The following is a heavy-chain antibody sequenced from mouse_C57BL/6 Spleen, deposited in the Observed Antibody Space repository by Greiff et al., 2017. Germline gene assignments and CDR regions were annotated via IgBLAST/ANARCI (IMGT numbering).Heavy chain of an antibody. D-gene: IGHD1-2*01. CDR3: ARREDYYGAWFAY. CDR2: IYPGSGST. V-gene: IGHV1-55*01. J-gene: IGHJ3*01. CDR1: GYTFTSYW. Sequence: VQLQESGAELVKPGASVTMSCKASGYTFTSYWITWVKQRPGQGLEWIGDIYPGSGSTNYNEKFKSKATLTVDTSSSTAYMHLSSLTSEDSAVYYCARREDYYGAWFAYWGQGTLVTVSA.